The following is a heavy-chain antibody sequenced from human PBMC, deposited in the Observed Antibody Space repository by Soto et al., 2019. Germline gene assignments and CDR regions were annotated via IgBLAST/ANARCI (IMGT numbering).Heavy chain of an antibody. CDR1: GGSISSGGYY. D-gene: IGHD1-1*01. V-gene: IGHV4-31*03. CDR3: ARVYNWNYSL. CDR2: IYYSGST. J-gene: IGHJ4*02. Sequence: PSETLSLTCTVSGGSISSGGYYWSWIRQHPGKGLEWIGYIYYSGSTYYNPSLKSRVTTSVDTSKDQFSLKLSSVTAADTAVYYCARVYNWNYSLWGQGTLVTVSS.